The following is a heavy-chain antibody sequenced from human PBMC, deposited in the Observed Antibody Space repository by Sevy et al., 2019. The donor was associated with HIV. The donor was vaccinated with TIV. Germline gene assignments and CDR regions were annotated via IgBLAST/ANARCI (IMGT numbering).Heavy chain of an antibody. CDR1: GFTFSNAW. CDR3: TTGLDDKTGYCSGGSCYIDSF. V-gene: IGHV3-15*01. D-gene: IGHD2-15*01. Sequence: GGSLRLSCAASGFTFSNAWMSWVRQAPGKGLEWVGRIKSKTDGGTTDYAAPVKGRFTISRDDSKNTLYLQMNSLKTEDTAVYYCTTGLDDKTGYCSGGSCYIDSFWGQGTLVTVSS. J-gene: IGHJ4*02. CDR2: IKSKTDGGTT.